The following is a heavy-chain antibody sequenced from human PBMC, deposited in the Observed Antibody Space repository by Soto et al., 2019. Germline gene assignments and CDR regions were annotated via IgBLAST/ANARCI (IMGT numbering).Heavy chain of an antibody. V-gene: IGHV1-69*01. CDR1: GGTFSSYA. J-gene: IGHJ6*02. CDR3: ARWSGSYCRNCHYYYYGMDV. Sequence: QVQLVQSGAEVKKPGSSVKVSCKASGGTFSSYAISWVRQAPGQGLEWMGGIIPIFGTANYAQKFQGRVTITADESTSTAYMELSSLRSEDTAVYYCARWSGSYCRNCHYYYYGMDVWGQGTTVTVSS. D-gene: IGHD1-26*01. CDR2: IIPIFGTA.